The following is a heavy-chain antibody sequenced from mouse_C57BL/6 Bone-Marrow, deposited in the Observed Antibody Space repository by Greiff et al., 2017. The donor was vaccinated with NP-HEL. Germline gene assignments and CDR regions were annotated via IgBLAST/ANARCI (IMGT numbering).Heavy chain of an antibody. Sequence: QVQLQQPGAELVRPGTSVKLSCKASGYTFTSYWMHWVKQRPGQGLEWIGVIDPSDSYTNYNQKFKGKATLTVDTSSSTAYMQLSSLTSEDSAVYYCARRLDYFDYWGQGTTLTVSS. CDR1: GYTFTSYW. V-gene: IGHV1-59*01. J-gene: IGHJ2*01. CDR3: ARRLDYFDY. CDR2: IDPSDSYT.